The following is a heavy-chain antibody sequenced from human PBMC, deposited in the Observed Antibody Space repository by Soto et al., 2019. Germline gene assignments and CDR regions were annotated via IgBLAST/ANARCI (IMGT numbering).Heavy chain of an antibody. D-gene: IGHD4-17*01. V-gene: IGHV1-3*01. CDR1: GYTFTSYA. CDR2: INAGNGNT. J-gene: IGHJ3*02. CDR3: AREAYGKLSAFDI. Sequence: QVQLVQSGAEVKKPGASVKVSCKASGYTFTSYAMHWVRQAPGQRLEWMGWINAGNGNTKYSQKFQGRVTITRDTSASTAYMEMSSLRSEDTAVYYCAREAYGKLSAFDIWGQGTMVTVSS.